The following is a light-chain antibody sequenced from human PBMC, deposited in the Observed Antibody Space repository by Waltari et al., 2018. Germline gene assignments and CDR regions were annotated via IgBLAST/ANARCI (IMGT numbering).Light chain of an antibody. CDR3: MQSTHWPYT. CDR2: RVS. Sequence: DVVMTQSPLSLPVTLGPAASLSCKSSQSLVHSDGNTHLNWFQQRPGQSPRRLIYRVSNRDSGVPDRFSCSGSGTDFTLKISRVEAEDVGVYYCMQSTHWPYTFGQGTKLDIK. V-gene: IGKV2-30*02. CDR1: QSLVHSDGNTH. J-gene: IGKJ2*01.